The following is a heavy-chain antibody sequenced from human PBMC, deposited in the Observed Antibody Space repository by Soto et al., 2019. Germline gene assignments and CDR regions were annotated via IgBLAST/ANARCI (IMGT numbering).Heavy chain of an antibody. J-gene: IGHJ6*02. Sequence: QVQLVQSGAEVKKPGSSVKVSCKASGGTFSSYAISWVRQAPGQGLEWMGGTIPIFGTANHAQKFRGRVTITADESTSKAYMELSSLRSEDTAVYYCARAEVVLRFLEWPPGDDYGIDVWGQGTTVTVSS. CDR3: ARAEVVLRFLEWPPGDDYGIDV. CDR1: GGTFSSYA. D-gene: IGHD3-3*01. V-gene: IGHV1-69*12. CDR2: TIPIFGTA.